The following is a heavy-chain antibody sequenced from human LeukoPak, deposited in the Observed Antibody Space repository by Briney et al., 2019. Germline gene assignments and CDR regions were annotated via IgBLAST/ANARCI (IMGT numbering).Heavy chain of an antibody. CDR2: IRYDGSNK. J-gene: IGHJ4*02. CDR1: GFTFSSYG. Sequence: GGSLRLSCAASGFTFSSYGMHWVRQAPGKGLEWVAFIRYDGSNKYYADSVKGRFTISRDNSKNTLYLQMNSLRAEDTAVYYCAKGAWSSQLRFWPAKYYFDYWGQGTPVTVSS. CDR3: AKGAWSSQLRFWPAKYYFDY. V-gene: IGHV3-30*02. D-gene: IGHD5-18*01.